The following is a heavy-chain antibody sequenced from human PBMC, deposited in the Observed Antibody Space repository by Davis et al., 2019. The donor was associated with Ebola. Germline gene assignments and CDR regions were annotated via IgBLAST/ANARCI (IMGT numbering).Heavy chain of an antibody. CDR2: ISWNSGSI. J-gene: IGHJ4*02. CDR1: GFTFDDYA. Sequence: PGGSLRLSCAASGFTFDDYAMHWVRQAPGKGLEWVSGISWNSGSIGYADSVKGRFTISRDNAKNSLYLQMNSLRAEDTALYYCAKDRIVGVQTRPTYYFDYWGQGTLVTVSS. V-gene: IGHV3-9*01. D-gene: IGHD1-26*01. CDR3: AKDRIVGVQTRPTYYFDY.